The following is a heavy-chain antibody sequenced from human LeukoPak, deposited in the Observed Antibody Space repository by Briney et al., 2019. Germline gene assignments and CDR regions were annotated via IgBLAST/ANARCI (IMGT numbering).Heavy chain of an antibody. CDR1: GFTFSSYA. J-gene: IGHJ4*02. V-gene: IGHV3-30-3*02. Sequence: GRSLRLSCAASGFTFSSYAMHWVRQAPGKGLEWVAVISYDGSNKYYADSVKGRFTISRDNSKNTLYLQMNSLRAEDTAVYYCAKSLSYDFWSGYYNRPDYWGQGTLVTVSS. CDR3: AKSLSYDFWSGYYNRPDY. D-gene: IGHD3-3*01. CDR2: ISYDGSNK.